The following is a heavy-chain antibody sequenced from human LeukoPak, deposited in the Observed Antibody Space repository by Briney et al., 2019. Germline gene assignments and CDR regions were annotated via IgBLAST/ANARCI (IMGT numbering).Heavy chain of an antibody. D-gene: IGHD6-19*01. CDR3: ARVGDSSGWYAYRAFDI. J-gene: IGHJ3*02. CDR2: INAGNGNT. V-gene: IGHV1-3*01. Sequence: ASVKVSCKASGGTFSSYAISWVRQAPGQGLEWMGWINAGNGNTKYSQKFQGRVTITRDTSASTAYMELSSLRSEDTAVYYCARVGDSSGWYAYRAFDIWGQGTMVTVSS. CDR1: GGTFSSYA.